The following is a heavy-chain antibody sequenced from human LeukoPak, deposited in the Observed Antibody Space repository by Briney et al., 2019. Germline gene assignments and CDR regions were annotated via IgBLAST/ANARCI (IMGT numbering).Heavy chain of an antibody. CDR3: TTENGSAFDY. Sequence: SETLSLTCAVYGGSFSGYYWSWIRQPPGKGLEWIGVINRGGSTNYNPSLKSRVTISVDTSKNQFSLKLSSVTAADTAVYYCTTENGSAFDYWGQGTLVTVSS. CDR2: INRGGST. D-gene: IGHD4-17*01. V-gene: IGHV4-34*03. J-gene: IGHJ4*02. CDR1: GGSFSGYY.